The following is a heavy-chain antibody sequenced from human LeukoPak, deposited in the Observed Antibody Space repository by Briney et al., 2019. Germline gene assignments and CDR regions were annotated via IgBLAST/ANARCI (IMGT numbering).Heavy chain of an antibody. CDR3: TRGGGSSWWPFDY. D-gene: IGHD6-13*01. CDR1: GYIFSSYW. CDR2: IYPGDSET. V-gene: IGHV5-51*01. Sequence: GESLKISCKGSGYIFSSYWIGWVRQMPGKGLEWMGIIYPGDSETRYSPSFQGQVTVSADKSISTAYLQWSSLKASDTAIYYCTRGGGSSWWPFDYWGQGTLVTVSS. J-gene: IGHJ4*02.